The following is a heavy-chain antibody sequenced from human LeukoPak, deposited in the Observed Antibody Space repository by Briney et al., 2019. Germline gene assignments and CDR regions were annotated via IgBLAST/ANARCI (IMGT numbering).Heavy chain of an antibody. CDR3: ARDQPDSSGYVIDP. D-gene: IGHD3-22*01. Sequence: GGSLRLSCAASRFTFEEYAMHWVRQAPGKGLEWVSSISSSSSYIYYADSVKGRFTISRDNAKNSLYLQMNSLRAEDTAVYYCARDQPDSSGYVIDPWGQGTLVTVSS. CDR1: RFTFEEYA. CDR2: ISSSSSYI. V-gene: IGHV3-21*01. J-gene: IGHJ5*02.